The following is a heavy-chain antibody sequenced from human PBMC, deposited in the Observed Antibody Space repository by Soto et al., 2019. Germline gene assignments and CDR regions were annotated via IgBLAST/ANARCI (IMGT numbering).Heavy chain of an antibody. Sequence: EVQLVETGGGLIQPGGSLRLSCAASGFTVSSNYMSWVRQAPGKGLEWVSVIYSGGSTYYADSVKCRFTISRANSKNSLYLPMNSLSAEDTAVYYWATVAAGYACYFDLWGRGTLVTVAS. CDR1: GFTVSSNY. J-gene: IGHJ2*01. CDR2: IYSGGST. CDR3: ATVAAGYACYFDL. V-gene: IGHV3-53*02. D-gene: IGHD5-12*01.